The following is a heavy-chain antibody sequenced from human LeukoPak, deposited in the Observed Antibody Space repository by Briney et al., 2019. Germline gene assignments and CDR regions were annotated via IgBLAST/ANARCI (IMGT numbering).Heavy chain of an antibody. D-gene: IGHD3-22*01. V-gene: IGHV4-39*01. CDR1: GGSLSSSSYY. CDR2: IYYSGST. J-gene: IGHJ4*02. CDR3: AIRAYDSSGYLIDY. Sequence: SETLSLTCTVSGGSLSSSSYYWGWIRQPPGKGLEWIGSIYYSGSTYYNPSLKSRVTISVDTSKNQFSLKLSSVTAADTAVYYCAIRAYDSSGYLIDYWGQGTLVTVSS.